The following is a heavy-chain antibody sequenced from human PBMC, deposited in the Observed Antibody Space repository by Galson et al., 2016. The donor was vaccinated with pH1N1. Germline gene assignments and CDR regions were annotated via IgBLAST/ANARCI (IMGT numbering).Heavy chain of an antibody. CDR2: IKEDGSEK. J-gene: IGHJ4*02. CDR1: GFTFSNYW. CDR3: ARAIGSRSAY. D-gene: IGHD3-16*02. V-gene: IGHV3-7*01. Sequence: SLRISCAASGFTFSNYWMHWVRQVPGKGLEWVANIKEDGSEKYNVDSVRARFTISRNNAKNTLYLQMNSLRVEDTALYYCARAIGSRSAYWGQGTLVTVSS.